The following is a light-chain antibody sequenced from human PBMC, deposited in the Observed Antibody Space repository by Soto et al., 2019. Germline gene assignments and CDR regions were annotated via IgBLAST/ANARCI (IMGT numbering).Light chain of an antibody. CDR2: NTS. CDR1: QSLSRH. J-gene: IGKJ4*01. Sequence: EIVLTQSPGTLSLSPGERATLSCRASQSLSRHLAWYQQIPGQTPRLLIYNTSNRATGIPARFSGSGSRTDFTLTISSLEPEDFAVYYCQQRGDWPPTFGGGTKVDIK. CDR3: QQRGDWPPT. V-gene: IGKV3-11*01.